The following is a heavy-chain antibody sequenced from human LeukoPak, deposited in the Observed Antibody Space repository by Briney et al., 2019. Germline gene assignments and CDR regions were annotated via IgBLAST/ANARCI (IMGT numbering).Heavy chain of an antibody. V-gene: IGHV1-18*01. CDR2: ISAYNGNT. J-gene: IGHJ4*02. D-gene: IGHD6-19*01. Sequence: ASVKVSCKASGYTFTSYGISWVRQAPGQGLEWMGWISAYNGNTNYAQKLQGRVTMTTDTSTSTAYMELRSLRSDDTAVYYCARDKQWLVQRDGGYFDYWGQGTLVTVSS. CDR3: ARDKQWLVQRDGGYFDY. CDR1: GYTFTSYG.